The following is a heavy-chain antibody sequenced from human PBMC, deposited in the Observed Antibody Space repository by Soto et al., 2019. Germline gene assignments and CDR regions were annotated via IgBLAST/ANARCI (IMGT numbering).Heavy chain of an antibody. V-gene: IGHV1-8*01. CDR1: GYTFTSYD. J-gene: IGHJ6*02. CDR2: KNPNRGNT. Sequence: QVQLVQSGAEVKKPGASVKVSCKASGYTFTSYDINWGRQATGQGLEWMGWKNPNRGNTGYAQNFQGRVTLTRNTSISTGYKELSRLRSEDTAVYYCARAVSSRGMYVWGQGTTVTVSS. CDR3: ARAVSSRGMYV. D-gene: IGHD6-19*01.